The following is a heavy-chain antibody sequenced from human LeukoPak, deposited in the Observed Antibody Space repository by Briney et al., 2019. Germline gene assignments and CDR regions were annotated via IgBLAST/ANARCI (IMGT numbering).Heavy chain of an antibody. Sequence: TGGSLRLSCAVSGFTFSSYWMHWVRQGPGKGLAWVSRITSDGSATDYADPVKGRFTISRDNAKNTLYLHMDSLRAEDTAVYYCARDASPGYFDLWGRGTLVTVSS. CDR2: ITSDGSAT. CDR3: ARDASPGYFDL. J-gene: IGHJ2*01. V-gene: IGHV3-74*01. CDR1: GFTFSSYW. D-gene: IGHD2-15*01.